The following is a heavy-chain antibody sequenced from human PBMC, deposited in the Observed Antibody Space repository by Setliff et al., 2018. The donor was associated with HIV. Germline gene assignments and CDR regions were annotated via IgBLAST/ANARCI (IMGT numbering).Heavy chain of an antibody. V-gene: IGHV4-34*01. CDR1: GASFSNYY. CDR2: NNHREDT. Sequence: SETLSLTCAVYGASFSNYYWGWVRQPPGKGLEWIGENNHREDTNYNPSLKSRVTISVDTSKNQFSLKLSSVTAADTAVYFCARMAAAGRGHYYYYVDVWGKGTTVTVSS. J-gene: IGHJ6*03. CDR3: ARMAAAGRGHYYYYVDV. D-gene: IGHD6-13*01.